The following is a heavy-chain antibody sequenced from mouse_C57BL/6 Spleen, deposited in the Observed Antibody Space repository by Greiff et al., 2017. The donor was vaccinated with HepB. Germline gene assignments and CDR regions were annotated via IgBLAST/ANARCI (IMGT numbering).Heavy chain of an antibody. V-gene: IGHV1-19*01. D-gene: IGHD1-1*01. Sequence: VQLQQSGPVLVKPGASVKMSCKASGYTFTDYYMNWVKQSHGKSLEWIGVINPYNGGTSYNQKFKGKATLTVDKSSSTAYMELNSLTSEDSAVYYFAKRGCSVYYYAFDYWGQGTSVTVSS. CDR2: INPYNGGT. J-gene: IGHJ4*01. CDR3: AKRGCSVYYYAFDY. CDR1: GYTFTDYY.